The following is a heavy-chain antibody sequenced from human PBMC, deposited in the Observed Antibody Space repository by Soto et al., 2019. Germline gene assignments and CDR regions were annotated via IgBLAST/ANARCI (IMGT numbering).Heavy chain of an antibody. CDR2: IYYSGST. CDR1: GGSISSYY. J-gene: IGHJ6*02. Sequence: SETLSLTCTVSGGSISSYYWSWIRQPPGKGLEWIGYIYYSGSTNYNPSLKSRVTISVDTSKNQFSLKLSSVTAADTAVYYCARWMGLSAAAPLSYYGMDVWGQGTTVTVSS. V-gene: IGHV4-59*01. CDR3: ARWMGLSAAAPLSYYGMDV. D-gene: IGHD6-6*01.